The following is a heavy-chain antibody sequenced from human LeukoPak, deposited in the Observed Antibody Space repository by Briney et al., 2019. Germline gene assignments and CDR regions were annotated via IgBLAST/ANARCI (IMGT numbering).Heavy chain of an antibody. CDR3: ARNYGGYDGTDY. V-gene: IGHV3-20*04. D-gene: IGHD5-12*01. CDR2: INWNGAST. CDR1: GFTFDDCG. Sequence: PGGSLRLSCVASGFTFDDCGMSWVRQVPGKGLEWVSGINWNGASTAYADSVKGRFTISRDSAKNSLYLQMNSLRAEDTALYYCARNYGGYDGTDYWGQGTLVTVSS. J-gene: IGHJ4*02.